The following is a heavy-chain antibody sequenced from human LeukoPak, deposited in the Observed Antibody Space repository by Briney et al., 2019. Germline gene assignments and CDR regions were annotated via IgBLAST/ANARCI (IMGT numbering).Heavy chain of an antibody. V-gene: IGHV3-23*01. CDR1: AFTFSSYT. J-gene: IGHJ4*02. D-gene: IGHD5-12*01. CDR3: ARGIVATDTIDY. CDR2: ISNSGGST. Sequence: GGSLRLSCAASAFTFSSYTMSWVRQAPGKGLEWVSAISNSGGSTYYADSVKGRFTISRDNSKNTVYLQMNSLRAEDTAVYYCARGIVATDTIDYWGQGTLVTVSS.